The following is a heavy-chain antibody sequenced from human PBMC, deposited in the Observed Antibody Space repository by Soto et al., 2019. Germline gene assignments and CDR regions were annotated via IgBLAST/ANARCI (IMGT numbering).Heavy chain of an antibody. CDR2: ISSSSSYI. CDR3: AKDSGSAAHYYYGMDV. Sequence: GGSLRLSCAASGFTFSSYSMNWVRQAPGKGLEWVSSISSSSSYIYYADSVKGRFTISRDNSKNTLYLQMNSLRAEDTAVYYSAKDSGSAAHYYYGMDVWGQGTTVTVSS. CDR1: GFTFSSYS. D-gene: IGHD6-13*01. J-gene: IGHJ6*02. V-gene: IGHV3-21*01.